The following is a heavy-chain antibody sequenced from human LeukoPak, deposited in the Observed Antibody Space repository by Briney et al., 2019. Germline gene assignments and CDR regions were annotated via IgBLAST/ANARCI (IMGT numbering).Heavy chain of an antibody. Sequence: GASVKVSCKASGYTFTNYGITWVRQAPGQGLEWMGWIGAYNGNTNYAQKFQGGVTMTIETSTSTAYMELRSLRSDDTAVYYCAREPNMIRGLWGIDYWGQGTLVTVSS. CDR3: AREPNMIRGLWGIDY. J-gene: IGHJ4*02. CDR2: IGAYNGNT. D-gene: IGHD3-10*01. V-gene: IGHV1-18*01. CDR1: GYTFTNYG.